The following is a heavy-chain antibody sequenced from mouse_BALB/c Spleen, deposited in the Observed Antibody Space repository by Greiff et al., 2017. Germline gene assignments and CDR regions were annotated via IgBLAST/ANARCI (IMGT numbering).Heavy chain of an antibody. CDR1: GFNIKDTY. CDR3: ARWAGMIKFAY. V-gene: IGHV14-3*02. J-gene: IGHJ3*01. Sequence: EVQLVESGAELVKPGASVKLSCTASGFNIKDTYMHWVKQRPEQGLEWIGRIDPANGNTKYDPKFQGKATITADTSSNTAYLQLSSLTSEDTAVYYCARWAGMIKFAYWGQGTLVTVSA. CDR2: IDPANGNT. D-gene: IGHD2-4*01.